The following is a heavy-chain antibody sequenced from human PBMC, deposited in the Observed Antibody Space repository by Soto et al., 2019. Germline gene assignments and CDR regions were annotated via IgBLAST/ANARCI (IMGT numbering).Heavy chain of an antibody. CDR3: ARVSGTLERYSDLDY. D-gene: IGHD3-10*01. CDR2: ISPRSDYI. CDR1: GCIFSSYS. V-gene: IGHV3-21*06. Sequence: EVQLVESGGGLVKPGWSLRLSCAASGCIFSSYSMNWVRQAPGKGLEWVSSISPRSDYIYFADSMRGRFTISRDNAQNSLDLHMNNLRAEYTAVYHCARVSGTLERYSDLDYWGQGTLVTVSS. J-gene: IGHJ4*02.